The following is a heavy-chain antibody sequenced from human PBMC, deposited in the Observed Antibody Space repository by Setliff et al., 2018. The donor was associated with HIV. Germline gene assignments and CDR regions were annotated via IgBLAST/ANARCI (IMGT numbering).Heavy chain of an antibody. V-gene: IGHV3-7*01. Sequence: HPGGSLRLSCAASGFTFSSYWMSWVRQAPGKGLEWVANIKQDGSEKYYVDSLKGRFTISRDNAKNSLYLQMNSLRAEDTAVYYCAAETLPGQSAFDIWGQGTMVTVSS. CDR3: AAETLPGQSAFDI. CDR1: GFTFSSYW. D-gene: IGHD3-16*01. CDR2: IKQDGSEK. J-gene: IGHJ3*02.